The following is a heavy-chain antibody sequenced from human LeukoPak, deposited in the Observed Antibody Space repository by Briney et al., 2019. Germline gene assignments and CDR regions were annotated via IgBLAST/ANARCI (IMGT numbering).Heavy chain of an antibody. D-gene: IGHD3-10*01. CDR3: AKVTYGSGTYGAFDY. J-gene: IGHJ4*02. CDR1: GFTFSNYA. CDR2: ISGSGDNT. Sequence: PGRSLRLSCAASGFTFSNYAMHWVRQAPGKGLEWVSTISGSGDNTYYADSVKGRFTISRDNSKNTLYLQMNSLRAEDTAVYYCAKVTYGSGTYGAFDYWGQGTLVTVSS. V-gene: IGHV3-23*01.